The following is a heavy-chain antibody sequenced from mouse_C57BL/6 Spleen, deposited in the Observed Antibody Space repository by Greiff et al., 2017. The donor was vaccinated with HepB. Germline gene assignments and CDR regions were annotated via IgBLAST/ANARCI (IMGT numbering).Heavy chain of an antibody. CDR3: ARSSMVTYFDY. Sequence: QLQQPGAELVKPGASVKLSCKASGYTFTSYWMHCVKQRPGQGLEWIGMIHPNSGSTNYNEKFKSKATLTVDKSSSTAYMQLSSLTSEDSAVYYCARSSMVTYFDYWGQGTTLTVSS. CDR1: GYTFTSYW. D-gene: IGHD2-2*01. CDR2: IHPNSGST. J-gene: IGHJ2*01. V-gene: IGHV1-64*01.